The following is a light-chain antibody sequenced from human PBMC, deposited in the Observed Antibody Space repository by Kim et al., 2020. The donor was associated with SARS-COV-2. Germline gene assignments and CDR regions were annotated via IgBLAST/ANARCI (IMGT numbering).Light chain of an antibody. J-gene: IGLJ2*01. CDR3: SSWDDSLSGHVV. CDR1: SSNIGSDY. CDR2: RNN. V-gene: IGLV1-47*01. Sequence: ELTQPPSVSGTPGQRVTISCSGSSSNIGSDYVYWYQQFPGTAPKLLIYRNNKRPSGVPDRFSGSSSGTSASLAISGLRSEDESVFYCSSWDDSLSGHVVFGGGTQLTVL.